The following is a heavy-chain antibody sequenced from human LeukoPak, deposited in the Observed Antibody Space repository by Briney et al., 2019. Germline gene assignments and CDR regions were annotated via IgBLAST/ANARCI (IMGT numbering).Heavy chain of an antibody. CDR3: ARTRVAATRELGY. CDR2: INPNSGGT. V-gene: IGHV1-2*04. D-gene: IGHD2-15*01. Sequence: ASVKVSCKASGYTFTGYYMHWVRQAPGQGLEWMGWINPNSGGTNYAQKFQGWGTMTRDTSISTAYMELSRLRSDDTAVYYCARTRVAATRELGYWGQGTLVTVSS. J-gene: IGHJ4*02. CDR1: GYTFTGYY.